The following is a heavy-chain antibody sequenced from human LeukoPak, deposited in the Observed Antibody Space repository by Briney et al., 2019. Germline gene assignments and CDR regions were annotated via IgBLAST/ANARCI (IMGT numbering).Heavy chain of an antibody. Sequence: GASVTVSCKASGYTFTSYGISWVRQAPGQGLEWMGWISAYNGNTNYAQKLQGRVTMTTDTSTSTAYMELRSLRSDDTAVYYCAREVRPPPYYDFRSGYYTPGEYYFDYWGQGTLVTVSS. V-gene: IGHV1-18*01. D-gene: IGHD3-3*01. J-gene: IGHJ4*02. CDR3: AREVRPPPYYDFRSGYYTPGEYYFDY. CDR2: ISAYNGNT. CDR1: GYTFTSYG.